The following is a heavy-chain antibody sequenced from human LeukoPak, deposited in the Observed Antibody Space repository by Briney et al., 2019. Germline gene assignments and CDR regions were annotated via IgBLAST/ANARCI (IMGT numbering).Heavy chain of an antibody. V-gene: IGHV3-21*04. Sequence: GGSLRLSCAASGFTFSSYSMNWVRQAPGKGLEWVSSISSSSSYIYYADSVKGRFTISRDNSKSTLYLQMNSLGAEDTAVYYCAKDAVGGTYVRYFDSWGQGILVTVSS. CDR1: GFTFSSYS. D-gene: IGHD1-26*01. CDR2: ISSSSSYI. CDR3: AKDAVGGTYVRYFDS. J-gene: IGHJ4*02.